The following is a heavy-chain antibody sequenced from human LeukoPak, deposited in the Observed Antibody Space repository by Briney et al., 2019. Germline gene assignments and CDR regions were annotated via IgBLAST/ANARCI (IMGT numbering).Heavy chain of an antibody. CDR3: AKAASKRTDYGDYAFYYYMDV. CDR1: GFTFSDYY. CDR2: VSSGSSTI. Sequence: PGGSLRLSCAASGFTFSDYYMSWIRQAPGKGLEWVSYVSSGSSTIYYADSVKGRFTISRDDSKNTLYLQMNSLRAEDTAVYYCAKAASKRTDYGDYAFYYYMDVWGKGTTVTISS. D-gene: IGHD4-17*01. J-gene: IGHJ6*03. V-gene: IGHV3-11*01.